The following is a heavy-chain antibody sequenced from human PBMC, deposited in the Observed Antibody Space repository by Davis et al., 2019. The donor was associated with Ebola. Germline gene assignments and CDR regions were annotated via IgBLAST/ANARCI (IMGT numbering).Heavy chain of an antibody. CDR2: IYSDGTSI. CDR1: GFTFSHYW. V-gene: IGHV3-74*01. Sequence: HTGGSLRLSCAASGFTFSHYWMHWVRQAPGKGLVWVSRIYSDGTSINYADSVKGRFTISRDNAKNTLYLQMNSLRVEDTAIYYCAKDTSNNWFDIWGQGTNVTVSS. CDR3: AKDTSNNWFDI. J-gene: IGHJ3*02. D-gene: IGHD1-20*01.